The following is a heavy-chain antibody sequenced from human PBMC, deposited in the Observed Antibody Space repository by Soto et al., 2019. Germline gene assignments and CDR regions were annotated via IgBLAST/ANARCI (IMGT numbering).Heavy chain of an antibody. V-gene: IGHV1-18*01. J-gene: IGHJ6*02. CDR1: GYTFTSYG. CDR2: ISAYNGNT. CDR3: ARDPPYYDFWSGYQHYYYYGMDV. Sequence: QVQLVQSGAEVKKPGASVKVSCKASGYTFTSYGISWVRQAPGQGLEWMGWISAYNGNTNYAQKLQGRVTMTTDTSTSTAYMELRSLRSDDTAVYYCARDPPYYDFWSGYQHYYYYGMDVWGQGTTVSVSS. D-gene: IGHD3-3*01.